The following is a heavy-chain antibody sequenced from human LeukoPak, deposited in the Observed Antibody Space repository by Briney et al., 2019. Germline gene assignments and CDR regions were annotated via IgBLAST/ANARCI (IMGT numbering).Heavy chain of an antibody. CDR1: GGSISSYY. V-gene: IGHV4-4*07. J-gene: IGHJ4*02. CDR2: IYTSGST. D-gene: IGHD3-22*01. Sequence: SETLSLTCTVSGGSISSYYWSWIRQPAGKGLEWIGRIYTSGSTNYNPSPKSRVTISVDKSKNQFSLKLSSATAADTAVYYCARDRYRHYYDSSGYLGDYYFDYWGQGTLVTVSS. CDR3: ARDRYRHYYDSSGYLGDYYFDY.